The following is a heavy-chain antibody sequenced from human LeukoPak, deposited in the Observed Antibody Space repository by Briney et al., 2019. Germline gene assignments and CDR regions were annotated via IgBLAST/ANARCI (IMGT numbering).Heavy chain of an antibody. Sequence: GGSLRLPCRASGFTFSNYAMSWVRQAPGKGLEWVSTISGSGVSTYYADSVKGRFTISRDNSKNTLYLQMNSLRAEDTAVYYCARGIVGALDAFDIWGQGTMVTVSS. D-gene: IGHD1-26*01. CDR1: GFTFSNYA. V-gene: IGHV3-23*01. J-gene: IGHJ3*02. CDR2: ISGSGVST. CDR3: ARGIVGALDAFDI.